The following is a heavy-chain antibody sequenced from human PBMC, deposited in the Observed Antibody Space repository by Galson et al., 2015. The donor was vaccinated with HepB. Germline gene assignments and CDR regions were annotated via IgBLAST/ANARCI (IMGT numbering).Heavy chain of an antibody. CDR1: GFTLSTYS. CDR3: ARVYGSGSYGYGMDV. D-gene: IGHD3-10*01. Sequence: SLRPSCASSGFTLSTYSVNWVRQAPGKGLEWVSSISSSSLYVYYADSVRGRFTVSRDNAKNSHYLQMNSLSAEDTAVYYCARVYGSGSYGYGMDVWGQGTTVTVS. V-gene: IGHV3-21*01. J-gene: IGHJ6*02. CDR2: ISSSSLYV.